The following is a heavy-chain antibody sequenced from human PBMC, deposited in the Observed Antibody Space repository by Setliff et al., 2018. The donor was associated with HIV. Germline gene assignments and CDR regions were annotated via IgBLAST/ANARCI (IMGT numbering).Heavy chain of an antibody. J-gene: IGHJ6*03. CDR3: ARSTVGIRGVVRGYYYYYMDV. Sequence: SETLSLTCTVSGYSISSSNWWGWVRQTPGKGLEWIGYIDYSGSTYYNPPLESRVTMSVDTSKNQFSLKLTSVTAVDTAAYYCARSTVGIRGVVRGYYYYYMDVWGKGTTVTVSS. D-gene: IGHD3-10*01. CDR1: GYSISSSNW. V-gene: IGHV4-28*01. CDR2: IDYSGST.